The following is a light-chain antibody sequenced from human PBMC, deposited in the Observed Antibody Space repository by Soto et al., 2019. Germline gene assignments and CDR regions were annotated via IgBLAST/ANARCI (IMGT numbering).Light chain of an antibody. J-gene: IGKJ5*01. CDR3: QQYGYSPIT. Sequence: IVKTPSPATLSVSPGERATLSCRASQSVTSTYLAWYQQKPGQAPRLLIYDASNRATGIPDKFSGSGSGTDFTLTIDGLEPEDFAVYYCQQYGYSPITFGQGTRLEIK. V-gene: IGKV3-20*01. CDR1: QSVTSTY. CDR2: DAS.